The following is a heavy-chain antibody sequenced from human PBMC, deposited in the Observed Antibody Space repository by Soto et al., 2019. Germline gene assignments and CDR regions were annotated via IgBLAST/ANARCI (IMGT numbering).Heavy chain of an antibody. CDR2: IYYSGST. V-gene: IGHV4-59*01. CDR1: GGSISSCY. Sequence: SETLSLTCTVSGGSISSCYWSWIRKPPGKGLEWIGYIYYSGSTNYNPSLKSRVTISVDTSKNQFSLKLSSATAADTAVYYCASSNIAAAGFYYYGMDVWGRGTTVTVSS. CDR3: ASSNIAAAGFYYYGMDV. D-gene: IGHD6-13*01. J-gene: IGHJ6*02.